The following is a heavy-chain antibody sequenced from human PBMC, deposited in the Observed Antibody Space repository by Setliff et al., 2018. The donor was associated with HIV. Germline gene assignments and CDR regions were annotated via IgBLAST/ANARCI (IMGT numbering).Heavy chain of an antibody. CDR2: IYHNGNT. J-gene: IGHJ4*02. CDR1: GYSISSGYF. V-gene: IGHV4-38-2*01. D-gene: IGHD6-19*01. CDR3: ARVVPVGGNDY. Sequence: PSETLSLTCAVSGYSISSGYFWGWIRQPPGKGLEWIGTIYHNGNTYYNPSLKSRVTISVDTSKNQFSLKLSSVTAADTAMYYCARVVPVGGNDYWGQGTLVTVSS.